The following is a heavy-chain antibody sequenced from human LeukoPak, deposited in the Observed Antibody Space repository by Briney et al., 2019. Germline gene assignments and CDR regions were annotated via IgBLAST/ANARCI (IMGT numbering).Heavy chain of an antibody. J-gene: IGHJ4*02. D-gene: IGHD3-22*01. CDR2: IYYSGST. CDR1: GGSISSSSYY. Sequence: SETLSLTCTVSGGSISSSSYYWGWIRQPPGRGLEWIGSIYYSGSTYYNPSLKSRVTMSVDTSKNQFSLKLSSVTAADTAVYYCAREELKYYYDSSGNFDYWGQGTLVTVSS. CDR3: AREELKYYYDSSGNFDY. V-gene: IGHV4-39*07.